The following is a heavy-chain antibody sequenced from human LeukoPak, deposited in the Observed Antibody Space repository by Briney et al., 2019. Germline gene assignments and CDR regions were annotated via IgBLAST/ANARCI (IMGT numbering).Heavy chain of an antibody. CDR3: AKASDGNLVGVTFDY. D-gene: IGHD1-26*01. Sequence: PGGSLRLSCAASGFTFSGYAMSWVRQAPGKGLEWVSAISGSGGSTYYADSVKGRFTISRDNSKNTLYLQMNSLRAEDTAVYYCAKASDGNLVGVTFDYWGQGTLVTVSS. V-gene: IGHV3-23*01. CDR2: ISGSGGST. J-gene: IGHJ4*02. CDR1: GFTFSGYA.